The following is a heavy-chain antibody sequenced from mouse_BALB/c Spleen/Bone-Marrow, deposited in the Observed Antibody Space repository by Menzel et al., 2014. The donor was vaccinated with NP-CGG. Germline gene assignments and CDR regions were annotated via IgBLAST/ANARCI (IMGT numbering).Heavy chain of an antibody. V-gene: IGHV1-9*01. CDR2: ILPGSGST. CDR1: GYTFSSYW. J-gene: IGHJ3*01. Sequence: VKLVESGAELMKPGASVKISCKATGYTFSSYWIEWVRQRPGHGLEWIGEILPGSGSTNYNEKFKGKATFTADTSSNTAYMQLSSLKSEDSAVYYCARKGNYPAWFAYWGQGTMATVSA. D-gene: IGHD2-1*01. CDR3: ARKGNYPAWFAY.